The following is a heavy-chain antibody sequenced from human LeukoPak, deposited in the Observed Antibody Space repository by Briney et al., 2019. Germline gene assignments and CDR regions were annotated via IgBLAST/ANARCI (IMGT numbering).Heavy chain of an antibody. J-gene: IGHJ4*02. V-gene: IGHV4-30-2*01. CDR3: ASNRKGFFDY. CDR2: IYHSGST. CDR1: GGSISSGGYS. Sequence: SETLSLTCAVSGGSISSGGYSWSWIRQPPGKGLEWIGYIYHSGSTYYNPSLKSRVTISVDRSKNQFSLKLSSVPAADTAVYYCASNRKGFFDYWGQGTLVTVSS.